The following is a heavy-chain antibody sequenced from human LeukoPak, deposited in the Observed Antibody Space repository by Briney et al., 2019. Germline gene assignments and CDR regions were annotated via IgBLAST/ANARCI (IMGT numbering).Heavy chain of an antibody. D-gene: IGHD3-22*01. CDR2: IYYSGST. CDR1: GGSISSYY. CDR3: AGGDYDSSGYYSGY. Sequence: SETLSLTCTVSGGSISSYYWSWIRQPPGKGLEWIGYIYYSGSTNYNPSLKSRVTISVDTSKNQFSLKLSSVTAADTAVYYCAGGDYDSSGYYSGYWGQGTLVTVSS. V-gene: IGHV4-59*01. J-gene: IGHJ4*02.